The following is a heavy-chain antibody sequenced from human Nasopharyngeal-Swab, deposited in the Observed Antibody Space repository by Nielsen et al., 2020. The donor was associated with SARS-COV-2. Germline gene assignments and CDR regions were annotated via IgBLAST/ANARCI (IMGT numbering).Heavy chain of an antibody. V-gene: IGHV3-73*01. Sequence: GGSLRLSCAASGFIFRASAIHWVRQASGKGLEWLGRIGDKDHNYATTYGASVKGRFTISRDDSKNMAFLQMDSLKTEDTALYYCTTDFYFDYWGQGTLVTVSS. CDR2: IGDKDHNYAT. CDR1: GFIFRASA. J-gene: IGHJ4*02. CDR3: TTDFYFDY.